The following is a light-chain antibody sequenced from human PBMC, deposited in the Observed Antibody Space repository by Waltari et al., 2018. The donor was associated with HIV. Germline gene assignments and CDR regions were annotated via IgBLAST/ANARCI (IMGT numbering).Light chain of an antibody. CDR3: CSYAGSYTYV. J-gene: IGLJ1*01. Sequence: QSALTQPRSVSGSPGQSVTISWTGTSSDVGGYNYVSWYQQHPGKAPKLMIFDVSKRPAGVPARFSCSRSANTASLTISGLQAEDEADYYCCSYAGSYTYVFGTGTKVTVL. CDR2: DVS. V-gene: IGLV2-11*01. CDR1: SSDVGGYNY.